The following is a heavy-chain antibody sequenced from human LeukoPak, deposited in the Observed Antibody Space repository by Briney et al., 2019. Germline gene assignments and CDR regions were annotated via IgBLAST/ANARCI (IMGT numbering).Heavy chain of an antibody. V-gene: IGHV1-24*01. J-gene: IGHJ3*02. Sequence: ASVKASCKVSGYTHTELSMHWVRQAPGKGLEWMGGFDPEDGETIYAQKFQGRVTMTEDTSTDTAYMELSSLRSEDTAVYYCATVLELPNQLTGAFDIWGQGTMVTVSS. CDR2: FDPEDGET. CDR1: GYTHTELS. CDR3: ATVLELPNQLTGAFDI. D-gene: IGHD1-7*01.